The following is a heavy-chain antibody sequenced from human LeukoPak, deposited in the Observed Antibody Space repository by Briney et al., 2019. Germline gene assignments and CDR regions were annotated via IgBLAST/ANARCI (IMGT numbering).Heavy chain of an antibody. D-gene: IGHD6-13*01. Sequence: ASVKVSCKVSGYRFTELSRHWVRQAPGKGLEWLGGFDLVHGDTIYAQKFQGRVTMTEDTSTDTSYMELSSLGSEDTAVYYCARGGYSSSWYATYYYYGMDVWGQGTTVTVSS. J-gene: IGHJ6*02. CDR1: GYRFTELS. CDR2: FDLVHGDT. CDR3: ARGGYSSSWYATYYYYGMDV. V-gene: IGHV1-24*01.